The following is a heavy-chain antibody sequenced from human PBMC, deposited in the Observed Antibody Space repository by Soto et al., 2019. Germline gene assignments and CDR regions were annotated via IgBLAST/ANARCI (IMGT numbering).Heavy chain of an antibody. CDR3: ASSVEVATIDAFDI. CDR2: IYPGDSDT. CDR1: GYTFSNYW. Sequence: PGESLKISCRASGYTFSNYWIGWVRQVPGKGLEWMGTIYPGDSDTRYSPSFQGQVTISADKSISTAYLQWSSLKASDTAMYYCASSVEVATIDAFDIWGQGTMVTVSS. J-gene: IGHJ3*02. V-gene: IGHV5-51*01. D-gene: IGHD5-12*01.